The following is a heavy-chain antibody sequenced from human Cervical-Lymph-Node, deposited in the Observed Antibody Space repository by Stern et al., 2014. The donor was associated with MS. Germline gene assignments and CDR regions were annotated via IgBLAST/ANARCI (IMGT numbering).Heavy chain of an antibody. Sequence: QLQLQESGPGLVKPSETLSLTCTVSGDYIGISDYWGWIRQPPGKGLAWIGTIYYSGGTYYNPSLKSRVTISVDTPKNQVSLKLSSVTAADTAVYYCARHLADYYGSGSYALDHWGQGILVTVSS. CDR2: IYYSGGT. CDR1: GDYIGISDY. CDR3: ARHLADYYGSGSYALDH. V-gene: IGHV4-39*01. J-gene: IGHJ4*02. D-gene: IGHD3-10*01.